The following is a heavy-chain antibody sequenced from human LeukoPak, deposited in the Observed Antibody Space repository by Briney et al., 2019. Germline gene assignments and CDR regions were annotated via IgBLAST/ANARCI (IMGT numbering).Heavy chain of an antibody. CDR1: GFTVSSTY. J-gene: IGHJ3*02. Sequence: GGSLRLSCAASGFTVSSTYMTWVRQAPGKGLEWVSVIYSGGSTYYADSVKGRFTISRDNSKNTLYLQMNSLRAEDTAVYYCARERSYRIAEDDAFDIWGQGTMVTVSS. CDR3: ARERSYRIAEDDAFDI. D-gene: IGHD6-13*01. CDR2: IYSGGST. V-gene: IGHV3-53*01.